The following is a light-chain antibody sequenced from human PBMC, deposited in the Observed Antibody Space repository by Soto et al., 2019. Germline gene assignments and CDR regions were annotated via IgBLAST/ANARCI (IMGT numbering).Light chain of an antibody. V-gene: IGLV1-40*01. CDR2: GNR. CDR1: SSNIAAGYD. CDR3: QSYDSSLSGYV. J-gene: IGLJ1*01. Sequence: QSVLTQPPSGSGAPGQRVTLSCTGGSSNIAAGYDVHWYQQLPGTAPKLLVYGNRTRPSGVPDRFSGSKSGTSASLAITGLQAEDEADYYCQSYDSSLSGYVFGTGTKLTVL.